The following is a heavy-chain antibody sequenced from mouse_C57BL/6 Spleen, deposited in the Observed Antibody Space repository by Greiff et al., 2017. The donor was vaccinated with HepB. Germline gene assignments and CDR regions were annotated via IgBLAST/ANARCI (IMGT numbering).Heavy chain of an antibody. CDR2: IYPGDGDT. V-gene: IGHV1-80*01. CDR1: GYAFSSYW. J-gene: IGHJ3*01. CDR3: ARSTAQATAY. D-gene: IGHD3-2*02. Sequence: VQLQQSGAELVKPGASVKISCKASGYAFSSYWMNWVKQRPGKGLEWIGQIYPGDGDTNYNEKFKSKATLTVDTSSSTAYMQLSSLTSEDSAVYYCARSTAQATAYWGQGTLVTVSA.